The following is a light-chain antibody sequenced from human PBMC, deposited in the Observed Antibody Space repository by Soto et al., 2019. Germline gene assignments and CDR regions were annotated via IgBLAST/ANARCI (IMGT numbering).Light chain of an antibody. CDR2: GNR. J-gene: IGLJ2*01. V-gene: IGLV1-40*01. CDR1: NSNLGAGYD. Sequence: QAVVTQPPSVSGAPGQRVTISCTGNNSNLGAGYDVHWYQQLPGAAPKLVIFGNRNRPSGVPERFSGSKSGTSASLAITGLRSEDEADYYCAAWDDSLSGRVFGGGTKVTVL. CDR3: AAWDDSLSGRV.